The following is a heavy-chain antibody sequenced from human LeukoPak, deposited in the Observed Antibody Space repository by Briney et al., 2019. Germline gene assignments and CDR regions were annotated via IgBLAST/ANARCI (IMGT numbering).Heavy chain of an antibody. D-gene: IGHD6-19*01. Sequence: GRSLRLSCAASEFTFSHHAMHWVRQAPGKGLEWVAVISYDGSNKYHADSVKGRFIISRDNSKNTLYLQMNSLRADDTAVYYCARDRKAVTGAFDYCGQGTPVTVSS. J-gene: IGHJ4*02. CDR1: EFTFSHHA. V-gene: IGHV3-30*04. CDR2: ISYDGSNK. CDR3: ARDRKAVTGAFDY.